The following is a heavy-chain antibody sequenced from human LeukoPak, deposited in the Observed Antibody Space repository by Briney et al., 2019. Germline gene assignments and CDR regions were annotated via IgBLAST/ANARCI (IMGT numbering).Heavy chain of an antibody. CDR3: ARDYSGYEFDY. Sequence: SETLSLTCTVSGDSISSYFWCWIRQPPGKGLEWIGCLYYSGRTNYSPSLTSRVTLSADTSKNQFSLKLNSVTAADPAIYYCARDYSGYEFDYWGQGTLVTVSS. D-gene: IGHD5-12*01. V-gene: IGHV4-59*01. J-gene: IGHJ4*02. CDR2: LYYSGRT. CDR1: GDSISSYF.